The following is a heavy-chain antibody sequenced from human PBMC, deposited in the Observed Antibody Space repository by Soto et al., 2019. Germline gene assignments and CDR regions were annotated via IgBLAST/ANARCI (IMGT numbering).Heavy chain of an antibody. CDR3: ARAYYAADH. V-gene: IGHV4-61*03. J-gene: IGHJ4*02. CDR1: GGSVSSGSYY. Sequence: PSETLSLTCNVSGGSVSSGSYYWNWFRQPPGKGLEWVGYIYYTGATNYNPSLKSRVTISADTSRNHFSLKLTSVTAADTAVYFCARAYYAADHWGRGTLVTVSS. CDR2: IYYTGAT. D-gene: IGHD3-10*01.